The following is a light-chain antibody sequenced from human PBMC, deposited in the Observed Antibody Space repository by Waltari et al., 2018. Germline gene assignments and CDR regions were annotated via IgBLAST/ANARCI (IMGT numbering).Light chain of an antibody. Sequence: DILFTQSPSSLSASVGDRVTITCRAGQSIGTSLNWYQQKPGNAPNLLIYAASSLQSGVPSRFSGSGSWIEFTLTISSLQPEDFATYYCQQSYSSLPITFGQGTRLEIK. CDR1: QSIGTS. CDR3: QQSYSSLPIT. V-gene: IGKV1-39*01. J-gene: IGKJ5*01. CDR2: AAS.